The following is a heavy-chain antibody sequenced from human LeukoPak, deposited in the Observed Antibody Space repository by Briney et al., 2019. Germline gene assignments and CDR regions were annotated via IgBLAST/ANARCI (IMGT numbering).Heavy chain of an antibody. V-gene: IGHV1-24*01. Sequence: ASVKVSCKASGGTFSSYAISWVRQAPGKGLEWMGGFDPEYGKTIYAQKFQGRVTMTEDTSTDTASMELSSLRSEDTAVYYCATDLFNYYYDSTQPSGYWGQGTLVTVSS. CDR1: GGTFSSYA. CDR3: ATDLFNYYYDSTQPSGY. D-gene: IGHD3-22*01. J-gene: IGHJ4*02. CDR2: FDPEYGKT.